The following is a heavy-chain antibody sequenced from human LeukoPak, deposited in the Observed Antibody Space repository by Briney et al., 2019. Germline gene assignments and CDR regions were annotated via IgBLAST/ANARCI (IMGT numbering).Heavy chain of an antibody. D-gene: IGHD2/OR15-2a*01. J-gene: IGHJ6*02. CDR2: INPNSGGT. Sequence: ASVKVSCKASGYTFTGYYMHWVRQAPGQGLEWMGRINPNSGGTNYAQKFQGRVTMTEDTSTDTAYMELSSLRSEDTAVYYCAGATFHYYYGMDVWGQGTTVTVSS. CDR1: GYTFTGYY. CDR3: AGATFHYYYGMDV. V-gene: IGHV1-2*06.